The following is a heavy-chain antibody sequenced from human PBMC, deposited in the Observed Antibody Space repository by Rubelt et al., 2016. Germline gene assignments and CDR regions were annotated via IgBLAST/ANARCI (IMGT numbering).Heavy chain of an antibody. V-gene: IGHV1-24*01. D-gene: IGHD3-10*01. J-gene: IGHJ4*02. CDR3: ATDLRYYSDY. Sequence: QVKLVQSGAEVKKPGASVKVSCKVSGYTLTELSMHWVRQAPGKGLEWMGGFDPEDGGTINAKKVQGRVAMIEDTSTDTAYMELSSLRSEDTSVYYCATDLRYYSDYWGQGTRVTVSS. CDR2: FDPEDGGT. CDR1: GYTLTELS.